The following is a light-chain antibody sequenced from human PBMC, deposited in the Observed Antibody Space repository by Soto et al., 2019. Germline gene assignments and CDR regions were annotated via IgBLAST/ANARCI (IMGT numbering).Light chain of an antibody. V-gene: IGLV2-11*01. J-gene: IGLJ1*01. CDR1: SSDVGGYNY. Sequence: QSALTHPRSVSGSPGHSVTISCTGTSSDVGGYNYVSWYQQHPGKAPKLMIYDVSKRPSGVPDRFSGSKSGNTASLTISGLQAEDEADYYCCSYAGSYTNYVFGTGTKVTVL. CDR3: CSYAGSYTNYV. CDR2: DVS.